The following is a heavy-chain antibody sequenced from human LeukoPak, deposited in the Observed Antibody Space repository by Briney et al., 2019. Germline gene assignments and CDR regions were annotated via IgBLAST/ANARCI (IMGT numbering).Heavy chain of an antibody. CDR1: GFSLSGHW. V-gene: IGHV3-74*01. CDR2: IKSDGSDT. J-gene: IGHJ6*02. Sequence: GGSLRLSCVGSGFSLSGHWMYWVRQVSGKGLVWLSRIKSDGSDTTYADSVKGRFTISRDKAKNTLYLQMNSLRAEDTAVYYCARDVGYAAGGLYRFGLDVWGRGTTVTVSS. D-gene: IGHD2-8*02. CDR3: ARDVGYAAGGLYRFGLDV.